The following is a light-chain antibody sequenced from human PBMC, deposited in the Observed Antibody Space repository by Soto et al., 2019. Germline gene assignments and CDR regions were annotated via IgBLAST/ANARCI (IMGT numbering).Light chain of an antibody. CDR2: GAS. CDR1: QRVSRN. J-gene: IGKJ5*01. V-gene: IGKV3-15*01. Sequence: VLTQSPGTPSLSPGPRPTLSCKARQRVSRNYLAWYQQKPGQSPRLLISGASTRATGIPARFSGIGCGTEFPLTISSLQPEDFAVYYCQQYNNWPPITFGQGTRLEIK. CDR3: QQYNNWPPIT.